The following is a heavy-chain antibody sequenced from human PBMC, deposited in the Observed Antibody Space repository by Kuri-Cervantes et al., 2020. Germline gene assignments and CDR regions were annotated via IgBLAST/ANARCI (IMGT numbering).Heavy chain of an antibody. D-gene: IGHD3-3*01. CDR2: ISAYNGNT. CDR3: AREARDYDFWSGYRDY. V-gene: IGHV1-18*04. CDR1: GYTFSSYY. J-gene: IGHJ4*02. Sequence: ASVKVSCKASGYTFSSYYMHWVRQAPGQGLGWMGWISAYNGNTNYAQKLQGRVTMTTDTSTSTAYMELRSLRSDDTAVYYCAREARDYDFWSGYRDYWGQGTLVTVSS.